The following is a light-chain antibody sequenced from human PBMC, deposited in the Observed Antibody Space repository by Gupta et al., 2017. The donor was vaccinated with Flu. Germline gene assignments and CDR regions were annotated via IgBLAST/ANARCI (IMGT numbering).Light chain of an antibody. CDR1: QSISNR. CDR2: KAS. J-gene: IGKJ1*01. CDR3: QQYDYHWT. V-gene: IGKV1-5*03. Sequence: VGDRVTITCRASQSISNRLAWYQQKAGKPPKILIYKASTLEGGVPSRFSGSGSGTQFTLTISSLQHDEFATYYCQQYDYHWTFGQGTKVEI.